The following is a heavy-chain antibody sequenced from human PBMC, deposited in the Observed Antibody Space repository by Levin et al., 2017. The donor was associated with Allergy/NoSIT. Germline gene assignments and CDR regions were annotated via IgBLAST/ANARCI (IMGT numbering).Heavy chain of an antibody. D-gene: IGHD1-20*01. J-gene: IGHJ6*02. V-gene: IGHV1-18*01. CDR2: ISAYNGNT. CDR3: ARGYNWNYNYYYGMDV. Sequence: ASVKVSCKASGYTFTSYGISWVRQAPGQGLEWMGWISAYNGNTNYAQKLQGRVTMTTDTSTSTAYMELRSLRSDDTAVYYCARGYNWNYNYYYGMDVWGQGTTVTVSS. CDR1: GYTFTSYG.